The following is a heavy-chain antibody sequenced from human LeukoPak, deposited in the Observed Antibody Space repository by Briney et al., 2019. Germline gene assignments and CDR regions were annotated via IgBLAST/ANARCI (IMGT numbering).Heavy chain of an antibody. CDR3: AKVDTRDIWGSYRSYYFDY. Sequence: GGSLRLSCAASGFTFSSYAMSWVRQAPGKGLEWVSAISVSGGSTYYADSVKGRFTISRDNSKNTLYLQMNSLRAEDTAVYYCAKVDTRDIWGSYRSYYFDYWGQGTLVTVSS. D-gene: IGHD3-16*02. J-gene: IGHJ4*02. V-gene: IGHV3-23*01. CDR1: GFTFSSYA. CDR2: ISVSGGST.